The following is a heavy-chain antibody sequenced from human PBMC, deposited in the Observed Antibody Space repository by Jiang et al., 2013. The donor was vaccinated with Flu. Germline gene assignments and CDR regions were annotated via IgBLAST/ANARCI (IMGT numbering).Heavy chain of an antibody. CDR3: ARIHVYDSSGYSLGP. V-gene: IGHV2-70*11. Sequence: KPTQTLTLTCTFSGFSLSTSGMCVSWIRQPPGKALEWLARIDWGDDKYYSTSLKTRLTISKDTSKNQVVLTMTNMDPVDTATYYCARIHVYDSSGYSLGPWGQGTLVTVSS. CDR1: GFSLSTSGMC. D-gene: IGHD3-22*01. J-gene: IGHJ5*02. CDR2: IDWGDDK.